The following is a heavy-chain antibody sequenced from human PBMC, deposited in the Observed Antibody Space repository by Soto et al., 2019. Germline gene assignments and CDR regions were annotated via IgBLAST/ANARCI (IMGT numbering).Heavy chain of an antibody. CDR3: AREERSCSTSCLEYFQH. V-gene: IGHV1-69*04. CDR2: IIPILGIA. Sequence: GASVKVSCKASGGTFSSYTISWVRQAPGQGLEWMGRIIPILGIANYAQKFQGRVTITADKSTSTAYMELSSLRSEDTAVYYCAREERSCSTSCLEYFQHWGQGTLVTVSS. J-gene: IGHJ1*01. CDR1: GGTFSSYT. D-gene: IGHD2-2*01.